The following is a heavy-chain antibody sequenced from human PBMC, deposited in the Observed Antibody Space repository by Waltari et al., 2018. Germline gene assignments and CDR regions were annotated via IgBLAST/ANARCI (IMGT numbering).Heavy chain of an antibody. CDR1: GFTFSRYW. CDR2: IKQDGSEK. V-gene: IGHV3-7*01. Sequence: EVQLVESGGGLVQPGGSLRLSCAASGFTFSRYWMSWVRQAPGKGREWVANIKQDGSEKYYVDSVKGRFTISRDNAKNSLFLQMNSLRAEDTAVYYCASRYYFDYWGLGTLVTVSS. CDR3: ASRYYFDY. J-gene: IGHJ4*02.